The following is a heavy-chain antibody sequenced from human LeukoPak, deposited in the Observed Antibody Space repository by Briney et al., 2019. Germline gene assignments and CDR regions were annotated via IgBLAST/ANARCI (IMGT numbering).Heavy chain of an antibody. Sequence: SETLSLTCAVSGGSISSSNWWSWVRQPSGKGLEWIGEIYHSGSTNYNPSLKSRVTISVDKSKNQFSLKLSSVTAADTAVYYCASGYCSGGSCPFDYWGQGTLVTVSS. CDR1: GGSISSSNW. D-gene: IGHD2-15*01. CDR3: ASGYCSGGSCPFDY. J-gene: IGHJ4*02. CDR2: IYHSGST. V-gene: IGHV4-4*02.